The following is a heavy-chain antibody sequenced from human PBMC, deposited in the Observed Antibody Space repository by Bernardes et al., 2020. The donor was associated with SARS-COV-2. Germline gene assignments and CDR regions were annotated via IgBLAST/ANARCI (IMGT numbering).Heavy chain of an antibody. V-gene: IGHV3-11*01. CDR1: GFTFSDYY. D-gene: IGHD3-3*01. CDR3: ARGGGYDFWNGQYYYYGMDV. CDR2: IRSSATTV. Sequence: GGSLRLSCAASGFTFSDYYMTWIRQAPGKGLEWIAYIRSSATTVYYADSVKGRFTISRDNAKNSLFLEMNTLRDEDTAVYYCARGGGYDFWNGQYYYYGMDVWGQGTTVTVSS. J-gene: IGHJ6*02.